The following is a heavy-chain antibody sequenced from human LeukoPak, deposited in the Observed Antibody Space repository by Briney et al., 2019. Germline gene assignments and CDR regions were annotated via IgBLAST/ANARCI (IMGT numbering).Heavy chain of an antibody. CDR2: IWYDGSNR. J-gene: IGHJ4*02. CDR1: GFTFSNYG. Sequence: PGGSLRLSCAASGFTFSNYGMHWVRQAPGKGLEWVAFIWYDGSNRYYADSVKGRFTISRDNSENTLFLQMSSLRTEDTAVSYCAKDPLGFCTRATCRYLDSWGQGTLVTVSS. D-gene: IGHD2-8*01. V-gene: IGHV3-30*02. CDR3: AKDPLGFCTRATCRYLDS.